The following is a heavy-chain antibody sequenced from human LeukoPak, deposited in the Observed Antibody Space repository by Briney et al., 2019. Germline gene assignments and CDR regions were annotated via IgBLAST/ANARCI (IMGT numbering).Heavy chain of an antibody. V-gene: IGHV1-69*13. CDR3: ASPLRDSYYYDSSGYFFGY. CDR1: GYTFDNYA. Sequence: SVKVSCKTSGYTFDNYAINWVRQAPGQGLEWMGGIIPIFGTANYAQKFQGRVTITADESTSTAYMELSSLRSEDTAVYYCASPLRDSYYYDSSGYFFGYWGQGTLVTVSS. J-gene: IGHJ4*02. D-gene: IGHD3-22*01. CDR2: IIPIFGTA.